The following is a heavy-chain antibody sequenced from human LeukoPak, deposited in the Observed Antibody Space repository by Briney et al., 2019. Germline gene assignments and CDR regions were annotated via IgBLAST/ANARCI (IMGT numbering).Heavy chain of an antibody. CDR2: ISAYSGNT. V-gene: IGHV1-18*01. CDR3: ARDPDGNLDFDY. Sequence: ASVKLSCTASGYTFTSYGISWVRQAPGQGLEWMGWISAYSGNTNYAQTLQGRVIMTTDTSTNTAYMELRSLRFDDTAAYYCARDPDGNLDFDYWGQGTLVTVSS. D-gene: IGHD5-24*01. J-gene: IGHJ4*02. CDR1: GYTFTSYG.